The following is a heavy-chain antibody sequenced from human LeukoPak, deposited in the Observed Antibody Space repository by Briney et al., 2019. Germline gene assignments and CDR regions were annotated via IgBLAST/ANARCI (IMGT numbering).Heavy chain of an antibody. V-gene: IGHV3-33*03. D-gene: IGHD2-2*01. Sequence: SGGSLRLSCAASGFTFSSYGMHWVRQAPGKGLEWVAVIWYDGSNKYYADSVKGRFTISRDNAKNTLSLQMNSLRAEDTAMYFCVKEGVVCSSTSCYLVAFDMWGQGTMVTVSS. J-gene: IGHJ3*02. CDR1: GFTFSSYG. CDR3: VKEGVVCSSTSCYLVAFDM. CDR2: IWYDGSNK.